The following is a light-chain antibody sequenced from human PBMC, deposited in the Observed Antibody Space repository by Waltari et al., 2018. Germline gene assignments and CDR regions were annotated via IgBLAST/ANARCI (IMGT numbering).Light chain of an antibody. J-gene: IGKJ2*01. Sequence: IVLTQSPATLSLSPGERAPLSCRASQSVSSKLAWYQQKPGQAPRLLMYDASNRATGIPARFSGSGSGTDFTLTISSLEPEDFAVYYCHQRNNWPFTFGQGTKLEIK. V-gene: IGKV3-11*01. CDR2: DAS. CDR3: HQRNNWPFT. CDR1: QSVSSK.